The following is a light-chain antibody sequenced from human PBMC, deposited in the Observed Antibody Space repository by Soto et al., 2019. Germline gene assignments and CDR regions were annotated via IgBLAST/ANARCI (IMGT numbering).Light chain of an antibody. Sequence: QSVLTQPASVAGSPVHSITISCTGTSSDVGANIFVSWYQQHPGKVPKLMIYTVSSRPSGVSQRFSGSKSGNTASLTISGLQAEDEADYYCSSFTTDSTYVFGTGTKVTVL. J-gene: IGLJ1*01. V-gene: IGLV2-14*01. CDR3: SSFTTDSTYV. CDR2: TVS. CDR1: SSDVGANIF.